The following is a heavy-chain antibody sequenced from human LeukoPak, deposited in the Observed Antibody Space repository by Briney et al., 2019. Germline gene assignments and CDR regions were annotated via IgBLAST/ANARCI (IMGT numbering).Heavy chain of an antibody. CDR1: GFTFTSSA. V-gene: IGHV1-58*02. J-gene: IGHJ4*02. CDR2: IVVCSGNT. D-gene: IGHD3-10*01. CDR3: AAQKMVRGVITNDY. Sequence: GTSVKVSCKASGFTFTSSAMQWVRQARGQRLEWIGWIVVCSGNTNYAQKFQERVTITRDMSTSTAYMELSSLRSEDTAVYYCAAQKMVRGVITNDYWGQGTLVTVSS.